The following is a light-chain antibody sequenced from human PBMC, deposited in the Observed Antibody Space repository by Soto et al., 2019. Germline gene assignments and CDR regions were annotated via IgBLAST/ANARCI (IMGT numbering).Light chain of an antibody. Sequence: EIVLTQSPGTLSLSPGERATLSCRASQSVSSTYLAWYQQRPGQAPRLLIYGASSRSTGIPDRFSGSGSGTDFPLTISSLEPEDFAVYYCHQYSSSTKTFGQGTKVEIK. CDR1: QSVSSTY. CDR3: HQYSSSTKT. CDR2: GAS. J-gene: IGKJ1*01. V-gene: IGKV3-20*01.